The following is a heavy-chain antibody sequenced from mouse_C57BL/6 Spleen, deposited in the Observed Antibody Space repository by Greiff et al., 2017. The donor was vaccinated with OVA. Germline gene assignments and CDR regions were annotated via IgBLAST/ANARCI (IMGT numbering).Heavy chain of an antibody. CDR3: ARSVGNYWYFDV. Sequence: EVQLQQSGPELVKPGASVKIPCKASGYTFTDYNMDWVKQSHGKSLEWIGDINPNNGGTIYNQKFKGKDKLNVDKSSSTAYMELRSLTSEDTAVYYCARSVGNYWYFDVWGTGTTVTVSS. CDR1: GYTFTDYN. CDR2: INPNNGGT. V-gene: IGHV1-18*01. D-gene: IGHD1-1*02. J-gene: IGHJ1*03.